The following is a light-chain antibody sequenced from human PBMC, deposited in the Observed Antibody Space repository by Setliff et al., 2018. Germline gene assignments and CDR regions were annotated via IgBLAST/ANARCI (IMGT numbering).Light chain of an antibody. CDR1: SSNIGNNA. V-gene: IGLV1-36*01. J-gene: IGLJ1*01. CDR2: YDD. CDR3: AAWDDRLNGYV. Sequence: QSVLTQPPSVSEAPRQRVPISCSGSSSNIGNNAVNWYQQLPGKAPKLLIYYDDLLPSGVSDRFSGSKSGTSASLAISGLQSEDEADYYCAAWDDRLNGYVFGTGTKVTVL.